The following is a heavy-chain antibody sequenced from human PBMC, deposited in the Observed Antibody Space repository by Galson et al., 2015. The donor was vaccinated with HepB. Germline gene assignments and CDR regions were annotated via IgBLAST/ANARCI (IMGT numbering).Heavy chain of an antibody. CDR1: GYTFTSYG. CDR3: AGSDYYGPDYNWFDP. J-gene: IGHJ5*02. D-gene: IGHD3-10*01. Sequence: SVKVSCKASGYTFTSYGISWVRQAPGQGLEWMGWTSAYNGNTNYAQKLQGRVTMTTDTSTSTAYMELRSLRSDDTAVYYCAGSDYYGPDYNWFDPWGQGTLVTVSS. CDR2: TSAYNGNT. V-gene: IGHV1-18*01.